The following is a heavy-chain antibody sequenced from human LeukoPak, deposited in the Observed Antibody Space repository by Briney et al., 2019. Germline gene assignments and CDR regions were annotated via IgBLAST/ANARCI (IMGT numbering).Heavy chain of an antibody. V-gene: IGHV1-69*11. Sequence: SVKVSCKASGGTFSSYAISWVRQAPGQGLEWMGRIIPILGTANYAQKFQGRVTITTDESTSTAYMELSSLRSEDTAVYYCARDHSSGRYYYYYYYMDVWGKGTTVTVSS. CDR3: ARDHSSGRYYYYYYYMDV. CDR1: GGTFSSYA. CDR2: IIPILGTA. D-gene: IGHD6-19*01. J-gene: IGHJ6*03.